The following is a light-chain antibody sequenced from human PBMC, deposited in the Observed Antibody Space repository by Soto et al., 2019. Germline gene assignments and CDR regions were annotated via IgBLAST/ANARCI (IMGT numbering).Light chain of an antibody. CDR2: DAS. Sequence: EIVLTQSPATLFVSPGERITLSCRASQTMSSDLAWYQQKPGQAPRLLIYDASSRATDIPVRFSGSGSGTEFTLAISSLQSEDFAVYYCQQYNDWPLTFGGGTKVEIK. CDR3: QQYNDWPLT. J-gene: IGKJ4*01. V-gene: IGKV3-15*01. CDR1: QTMSSD.